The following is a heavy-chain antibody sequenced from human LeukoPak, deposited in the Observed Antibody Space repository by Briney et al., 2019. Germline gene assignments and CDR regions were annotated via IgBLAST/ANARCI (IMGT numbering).Heavy chain of an antibody. Sequence: VASVKVSCKASGYTFTGYYMHWLRQAPGQGLEWMGWINPNSDDTNYAQKFQGRVTMTRDTSISTAYMELSRLTSDDTAVYYCARSNVVGVTSPWYFDYWGQGTLVTVSS. V-gene: IGHV1-2*02. CDR2: INPNSDDT. CDR1: GYTFTGYY. CDR3: ARSNVVGVTSPWYFDY. J-gene: IGHJ4*02. D-gene: IGHD2-15*01.